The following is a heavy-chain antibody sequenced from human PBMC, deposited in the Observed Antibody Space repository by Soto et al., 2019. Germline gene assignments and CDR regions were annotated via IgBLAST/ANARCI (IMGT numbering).Heavy chain of an antibody. CDR1: GFTFSSYD. CDR3: ARDYCSGGSCYYYYGMDV. CDR2: IGTAGDT. V-gene: IGHV3-13*01. D-gene: IGHD2-15*01. J-gene: IGHJ6*02. Sequence: EVQLVESGGGLVQPGGSLRLSCAASGFTFSSYDMHWVRQATGKGLEWVSAIGTAGDTYYPGSVKGRFTISRENAKNSLYLQMNSLRAEDTAVYYCARDYCSGGSCYYYYGMDVWGQGTTVTVSS.